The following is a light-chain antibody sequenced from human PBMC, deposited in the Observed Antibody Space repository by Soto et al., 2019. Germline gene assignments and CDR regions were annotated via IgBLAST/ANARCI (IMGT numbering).Light chain of an antibody. CDR2: GAS. Sequence: EIVMTQSPATLSVSPGERVTLSCRASQSVSSNLAWYQQKPGQAPRFLIYGASTRATGVPARFSGSGSGTEFTLTISSLQSEDFAVYYCQQYCNWPSYTFGQGTKLEIK. CDR3: QQYCNWPSYT. J-gene: IGKJ2*01. V-gene: IGKV3D-15*01. CDR1: QSVSSN.